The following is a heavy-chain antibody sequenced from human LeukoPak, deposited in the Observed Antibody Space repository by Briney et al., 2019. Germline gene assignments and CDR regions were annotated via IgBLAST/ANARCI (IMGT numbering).Heavy chain of an antibody. Sequence: ASVKVSCKASGYTFTGYYMHWVRQAPGQGLEWMGWINPNSGGTNYAQKFQGRVTMTRDTSISTAYMELSRLRSDDTAVFYCARSGNIVGAPQWYYMDVWGKGTTVTVSS. V-gene: IGHV1-2*02. CDR2: INPNSGGT. CDR3: ARSGNIVGAPQWYYMDV. CDR1: GYTFTGYY. J-gene: IGHJ6*03. D-gene: IGHD1-26*01.